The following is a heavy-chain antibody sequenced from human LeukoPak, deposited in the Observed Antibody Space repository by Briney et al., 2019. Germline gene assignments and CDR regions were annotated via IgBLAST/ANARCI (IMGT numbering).Heavy chain of an antibody. D-gene: IGHD3-10*01. CDR3: ARAGTLADYPGAFDI. CDR1: GGSFSDYY. CDR2: INHSGST. Sequence: PSETLSLTCAVYGGSFSDYYWSWIRQPPGRGLDWIGEINHSGSTNYNPSLKSRVTISVDTSKNQFSLKLSSVTAADTAVYYCARAGTLADYPGAFDIWGQGTMVTVSS. J-gene: IGHJ3*02. V-gene: IGHV4-34*09.